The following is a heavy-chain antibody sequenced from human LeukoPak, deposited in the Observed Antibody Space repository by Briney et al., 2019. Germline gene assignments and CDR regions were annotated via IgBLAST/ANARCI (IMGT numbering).Heavy chain of an antibody. Sequence: GGSLRLSCAASGFTFSSYGMHWVRQAPGKGLEWVAVIWYDGSNKYYGDSVKGRFTISRDNSKNTLYLQMNSLRAEDTAVYYCARDRYSSSWYLDYWGQGTLVTASS. J-gene: IGHJ4*02. V-gene: IGHV3-33*01. D-gene: IGHD6-13*01. CDR1: GFTFSSYG. CDR3: ARDRYSSSWYLDY. CDR2: IWYDGSNK.